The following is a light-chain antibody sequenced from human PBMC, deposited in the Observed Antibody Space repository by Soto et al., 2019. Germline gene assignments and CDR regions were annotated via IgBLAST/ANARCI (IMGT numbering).Light chain of an antibody. CDR3: QQYGSSPRT. V-gene: IGKV3-20*01. CDR2: GAS. Sequence: EIVLTQSPGTLSLSPGERATLSCRASQSVSSSYLAWYQQKPGQAPRLLIYGASSRATGIPDRFSGSGSGPDFTLTISRLEPEAFAVYYCQQYGSSPRTFGQGTKVEIK. CDR1: QSVSSSY. J-gene: IGKJ1*01.